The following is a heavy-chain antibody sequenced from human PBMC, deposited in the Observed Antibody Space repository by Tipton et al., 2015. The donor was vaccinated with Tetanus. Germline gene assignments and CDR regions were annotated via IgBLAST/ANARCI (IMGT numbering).Heavy chain of an antibody. V-gene: IGHV3-21*01. CDR3: ARDPDAVTAPGSAFDL. CDR2: ISSSSRYI. J-gene: IGHJ3*01. D-gene: IGHD4-17*01. CDR1: GFTLSRYT. Sequence: SLRLSCAASGFTLSRYTLNWVRQAPGKGLEWVSSISSSSRYIYYADSVKGRFTIPRDNAKNSLYLQMISLRAEDTAVYYCARDPDAVTAPGSAFDLWGQGTMVTVSS.